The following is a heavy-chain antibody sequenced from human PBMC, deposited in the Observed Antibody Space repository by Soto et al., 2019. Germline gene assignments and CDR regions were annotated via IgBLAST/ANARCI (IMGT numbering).Heavy chain of an antibody. CDR1: GFTFSSYA. Sequence: PGGSLRLSCAASGFTFSSYAMSWVRQAPGKGLEWVSAISGSGGSTYYADSVKGRFTISRDNSKNTLYLQMNSLRAEDTAVYYCVRKIAAAGTVYFDYWGKGTLVTVSS. V-gene: IGHV3-23*01. CDR3: VRKIAAAGTVYFDY. CDR2: ISGSGGST. J-gene: IGHJ4*02. D-gene: IGHD6-13*01.